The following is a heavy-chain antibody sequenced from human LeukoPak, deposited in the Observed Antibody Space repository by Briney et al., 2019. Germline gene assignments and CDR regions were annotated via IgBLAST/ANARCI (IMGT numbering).Heavy chain of an antibody. CDR3: AKGGVLTGYYSSPFDY. CDR1: GFTFSSYA. Sequence: PGGSLRLSCAASGFTFSSYAMSWVRQAPGKGLEWVLAISGSGGSTYYADSVKGRFTISRDNSKNTLYLQMNSLRAEDTAVYYCAKGGVLTGYYSSPFDYWGQGTLVTVSS. V-gene: IGHV3-23*01. J-gene: IGHJ4*02. D-gene: IGHD3-9*01. CDR2: ISGSGGST.